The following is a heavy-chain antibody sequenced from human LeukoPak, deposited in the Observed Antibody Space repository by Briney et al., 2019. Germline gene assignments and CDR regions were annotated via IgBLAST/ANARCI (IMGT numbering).Heavy chain of an antibody. V-gene: IGHV3-30*18. Sequence: GGSLRLSCAASGFAFSSYGMHWVRQAPGKGLEWVAVISYDGSNKYYADSVKGRFTISRDNSKNTLYLQMNSLRAEDTAVYYCAKASHSLRFLEWSEGYYFDYWGQGTLVTVSS. D-gene: IGHD3-3*01. CDR3: AKASHSLRFLEWSEGYYFDY. J-gene: IGHJ4*02. CDR2: ISYDGSNK. CDR1: GFAFSSYG.